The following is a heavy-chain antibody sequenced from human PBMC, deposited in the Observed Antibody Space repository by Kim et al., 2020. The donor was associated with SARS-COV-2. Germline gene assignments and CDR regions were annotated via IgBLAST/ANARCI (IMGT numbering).Heavy chain of an antibody. CDR2: ISSSGSTI. CDR1: GFTFSDYY. V-gene: IGHV3-11*01. CDR3: ARSIVVVPAAIRSYYYYGMDV. Sequence: GGSLRLSCAASGFTFSDYYMSWIRQAPGKGLEWVSYISSSGSTIYYADSAKGRFTISRDNAKNSLYLQMNSLRAEDTAVYYCARSIVVVPAAIRSYYYYGMDVWGQGTTVTVSS. J-gene: IGHJ6*02. D-gene: IGHD2-2*01.